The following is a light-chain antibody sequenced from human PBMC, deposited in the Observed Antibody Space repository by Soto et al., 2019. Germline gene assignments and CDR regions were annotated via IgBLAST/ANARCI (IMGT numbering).Light chain of an antibody. CDR3: QQYNSYSYT. J-gene: IGKJ2*01. CDR2: KAS. CDR1: ESISTW. V-gene: IGKV1-5*03. Sequence: DIQMTQSPSTLSASVGDRVTITCRARESISTWLAWYQQKPGKAPKLLIYKASTLESGAPSSFSGSGSGTEFTLTISSLQPDDFATYYCQQYNSYSYTFGQGTKLEIK.